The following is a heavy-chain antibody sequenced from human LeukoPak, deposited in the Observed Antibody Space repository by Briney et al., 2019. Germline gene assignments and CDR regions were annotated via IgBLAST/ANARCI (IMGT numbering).Heavy chain of an antibody. CDR2: IHYSGST. D-gene: IGHD3-10*01. CDR1: GGSISSGDYY. CDR3: ARGHMVRGVITYDY. Sequence: PSETLSLTCTVSGGSISSGDYYWSWIRQPPGKSLEWIGYIHYSGSTYYNPSLKSRVTISVDTSKNQFSLKLSSVTAADTAVYYCARGHMVRGVITYDYWGQGTLVTVSS. V-gene: IGHV4-30-4*01. J-gene: IGHJ4*02.